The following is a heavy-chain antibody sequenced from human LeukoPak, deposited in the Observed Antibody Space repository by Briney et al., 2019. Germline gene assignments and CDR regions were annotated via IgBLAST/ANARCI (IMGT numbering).Heavy chain of an antibody. D-gene: IGHD1-26*01. J-gene: IGHJ4*02. CDR3: AKGGKWDVTPFDY. Sequence: GGSLRLSCAASGFTFASYSMNWVRQAPGKGLEWVSTISGGGGSTYYADSVKGRFTISRDNSKNTLYLQVDSLRAEDTAVYYCAKGGKWDVTPFDYWGQGTLVTVSS. CDR1: GFTFASYS. CDR2: ISGGGGST. V-gene: IGHV3-23*01.